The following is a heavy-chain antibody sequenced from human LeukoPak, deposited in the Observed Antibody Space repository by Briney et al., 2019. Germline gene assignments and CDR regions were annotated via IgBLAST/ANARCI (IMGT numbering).Heavy chain of an antibody. D-gene: IGHD2-15*01. J-gene: IGHJ4*02. V-gene: IGHV3-66*01. CDR3: ARAGYCSGGSCFHFDY. CDR2: IDSGGTT. Sequence: GSLRLSCAVTGFTVSNNYMNWVRQAPGKGLEWVSIIDSGGTTYYANSVRGRFTISRDNSKNTLYLQMNSLRAEDTAVYYCARAGYCSGGSCFHFDYWGQGTLVTVSS. CDR1: GFTVSNNY.